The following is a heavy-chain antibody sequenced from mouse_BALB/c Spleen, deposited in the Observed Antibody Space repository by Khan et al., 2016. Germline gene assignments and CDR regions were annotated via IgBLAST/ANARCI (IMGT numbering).Heavy chain of an antibody. Sequence: EVQLQESGPGLVKPCESLTLTCTATGYSITSYYVWYLIRQFPENKVEWRGYKSYSGSTSYNETLKSRITITRDKSKNQLFLQLNSVTTEDTATSYWAQGYFFDYWAARTTLTVFS. J-gene: IGHJ2*01. CDR3: AQGYFFDY. CDR1: GYSITSYYV. CDR2: KSYSGST. D-gene: IGHD3-2*02. V-gene: IGHV3-2*02.